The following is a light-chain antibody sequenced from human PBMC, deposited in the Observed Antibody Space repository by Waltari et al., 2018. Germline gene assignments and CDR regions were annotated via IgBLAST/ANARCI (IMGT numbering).Light chain of an antibody. CDR1: QGLSYSSMNKHY. V-gene: IGKV4-1*01. J-gene: IGKJ1*01. CDR3: QQYYSTPRT. Sequence: DIVMTQSPDSLAVSLGERATINCKSSQGLSYSSMNKHYLAWYQKKPGQPPKLLIYWASSRESGVPARFSASGSGTDFTLTISSLQAEDVAVYYCQQYYSTPRTFGQGTKVEIK. CDR2: WAS.